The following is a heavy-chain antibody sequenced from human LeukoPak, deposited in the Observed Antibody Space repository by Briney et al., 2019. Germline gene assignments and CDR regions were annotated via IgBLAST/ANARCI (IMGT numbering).Heavy chain of an antibody. CDR3: ARVGYSSSWFAFSLVDY. Sequence: ASVKVSCKASGYTFTSYDINWVRQATGQGLEWMGWMNPNSGNTGYAQKFQGRVTMTRNTSISTAYMELSSLRSEDTAAYYCARVGYSSSWFAFSLVDYWGQGTLVTVSS. CDR1: GYTFTSYD. CDR2: MNPNSGNT. V-gene: IGHV1-8*01. J-gene: IGHJ4*02. D-gene: IGHD6-13*01.